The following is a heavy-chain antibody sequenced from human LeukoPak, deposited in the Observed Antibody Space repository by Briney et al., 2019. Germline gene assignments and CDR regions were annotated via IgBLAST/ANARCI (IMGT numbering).Heavy chain of an antibody. D-gene: IGHD2-2*02. J-gene: IGHJ4*02. CDR2: IYPGDSDT. CDR3: ARLYCSSASCYTGSSYYFDY. V-gene: IGHV5-51*01. CDR1: GYSFTNYW. Sequence: GESLKISCKGSGYSFTNYWIAWVRQMPGKRLEWMGIIYPGDSDTRYSPSFQGQVTISADRFISTAYLQWSSLKASDIAMYYCARLYCSSASCYTGSSYYFDYWGQGTLVTVSS.